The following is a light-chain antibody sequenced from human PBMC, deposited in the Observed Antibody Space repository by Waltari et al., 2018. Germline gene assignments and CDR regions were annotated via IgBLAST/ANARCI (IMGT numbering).Light chain of an antibody. Sequence: EIVMTQSPAILSVSPGERATLSCRASQSVSNNLAWYQQKPGQAPWLLIYGASTRATGVPARFSGSGSGTEFTLTISSLQSEDFAVYYCQQCNDWPRTFGQGTKVEIK. V-gene: IGKV3D-15*01. CDR1: QSVSNN. J-gene: IGKJ1*01. CDR3: QQCNDWPRT. CDR2: GAS.